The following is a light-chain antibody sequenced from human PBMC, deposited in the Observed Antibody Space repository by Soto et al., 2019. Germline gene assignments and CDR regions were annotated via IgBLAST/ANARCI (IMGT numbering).Light chain of an antibody. V-gene: IGKV3-15*01. CDR2: GAS. J-gene: IGKJ4*01. Sequence: EIVMTQSPATLSVSPGERSTLSCRASQSVSSNLAWYQQKPGQAPRPLIYGASTRATGIPARFSGSGSGTEFTLTISSLQSEDFAVYYCQQYNNWPSALTFGGGTKVDIK. CDR3: QQYNNWPSALT. CDR1: QSVSSN.